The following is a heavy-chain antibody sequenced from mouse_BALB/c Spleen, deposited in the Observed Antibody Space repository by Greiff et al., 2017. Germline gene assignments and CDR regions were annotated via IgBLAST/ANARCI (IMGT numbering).Heavy chain of an antibody. Sequence: EVQVVESGGGLVKPGGSRKLSCAASGFTFSSFGMHWVRQAPEKGLEWVAYISSGSSTIYYADTVKGRFTISRDNPKNTLFLQMTSLRSEDTAMYYCARAYYYEYFDVWGAGTTVTVSA. D-gene: IGHD2-4*01. CDR2: ISSGSSTI. V-gene: IGHV5-17*02. J-gene: IGHJ1*01. CDR3: ARAYYYEYFDV. CDR1: GFTFSSFG.